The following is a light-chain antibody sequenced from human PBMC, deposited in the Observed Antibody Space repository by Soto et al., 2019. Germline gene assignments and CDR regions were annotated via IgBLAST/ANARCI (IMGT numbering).Light chain of an antibody. V-gene: IGKV3-20*01. CDR3: HQYDSWT. CDR1: QNVLSN. Sequence: EIVMTQSPGTLSVSPGERATLSCRASQNVLSNLAWYQQKPGQAPRLLIYGASSRATGIPDRFSGSGSGTDFTLTISRLEPEDFAVYYCHQYDSWTFGQGTKVDIK. CDR2: GAS. J-gene: IGKJ1*01.